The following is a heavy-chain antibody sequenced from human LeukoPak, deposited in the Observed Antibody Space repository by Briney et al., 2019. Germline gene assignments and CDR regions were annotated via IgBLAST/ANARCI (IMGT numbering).Heavy chain of an antibody. D-gene: IGHD3-10*01. CDR1: GGSISSSSYY. CDR3: ARLRGLLNFDY. CDR2: TYYSGST. V-gene: IGHV4-39*01. J-gene: IGHJ4*02. Sequence: SETLSLTCTVSGGSISSSSYYWGWIRQPPGKGLEWIGSTYYSGSTYYNPSLKSRVTISVDTSKNQFSLKLSSVTAADTAVYYCARLRGLLNFDYWGQGTLVTVSS.